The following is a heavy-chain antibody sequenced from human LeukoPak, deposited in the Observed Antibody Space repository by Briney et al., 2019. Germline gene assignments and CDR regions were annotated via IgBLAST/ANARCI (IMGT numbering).Heavy chain of an antibody. V-gene: IGHV7-4-1*02. Sequence: GASVKVSCKASGYTFTSYAMNWVRQAPGQGLEWMGWINTNTGNPTYAQGFTGRFVFSLVTSVSTSYLQISSLKAEDTAVYYCARAYQRLGGLSLPDYWGQGTLVTVSS. D-gene: IGHD3-16*02. CDR2: INTNTGNP. CDR1: GYTFTSYA. CDR3: ARAYQRLGGLSLPDY. J-gene: IGHJ4*02.